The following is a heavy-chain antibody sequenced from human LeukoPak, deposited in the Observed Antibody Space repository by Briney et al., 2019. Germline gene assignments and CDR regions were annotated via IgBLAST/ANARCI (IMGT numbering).Heavy chain of an antibody. CDR1: GFIFSSYE. CDR3: GASRQFVGAFDI. V-gene: IGHV3-48*03. J-gene: IGHJ3*02. D-gene: IGHD3-10*01. CDR2: ISSGGSTI. Sequence: GGSLRLSCAASGFIFSSYEFYWVRQAPGKGLEWISYISSGGSTIKYAEFVKGRFTISRDDAKQSLYLQMNSLRAEDTAIYYCGASRQFVGAFDIWGQGTLVTVSS.